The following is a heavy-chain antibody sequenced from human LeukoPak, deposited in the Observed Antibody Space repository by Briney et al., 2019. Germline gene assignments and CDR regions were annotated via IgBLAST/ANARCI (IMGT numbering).Heavy chain of an antibody. V-gene: IGHV4-59*01. J-gene: IGHJ6*02. CDR2: IHYRGST. CDR3: ARINCGGECYKYYYYDMDV. CDR1: GGSLTSYY. D-gene: IGHD2-21*01. Sequence: SETLSLTSTVAGGSLTSYYCSSVRQTPRQGLEWVGYIHYRGSTNYNSSLKSRVTMSVDTSKTQYSLKMSSVTAADTAVYYCARINCGGECYKYYYYDMDVWGQGTTVTVSS.